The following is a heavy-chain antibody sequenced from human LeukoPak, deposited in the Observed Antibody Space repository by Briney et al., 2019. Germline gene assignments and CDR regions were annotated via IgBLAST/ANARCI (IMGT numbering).Heavy chain of an antibody. Sequence: GGSLKLFCAASGFSFSNYEMNWVRQAPGKGLEWVSYIISSCISFHYADSVKSRFNISSDNAKHSLYPQMNSRRAEDTAVYYLARDPHHRGLSFDYWGQRTLVTVSS. CDR1: GFSFSNYE. CDR3: ARDPHHRGLSFDY. V-gene: IGHV3-48*03. CDR2: IISSCISF. J-gene: IGHJ4*02. D-gene: IGHD5-12*01.